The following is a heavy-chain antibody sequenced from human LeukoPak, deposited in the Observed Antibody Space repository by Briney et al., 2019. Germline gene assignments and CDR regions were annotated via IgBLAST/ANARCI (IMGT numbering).Heavy chain of an antibody. V-gene: IGHV3-49*04. CDR2: IRSKAYGGTT. CDR3: TRGGGGYGGGFDP. CDR1: GFTFGDYA. Sequence: GGSLRLSCTASGFTFGDYAMSWVRQAPGKGLEWVGFIRSKAYGGTTEYAASVKGRFTISRDDSKSIAYLQMNSLKTEDTAVYYCTRGGGGYGGGFDPWGQGTLVTVSS. D-gene: IGHD5-12*01. J-gene: IGHJ5*02.